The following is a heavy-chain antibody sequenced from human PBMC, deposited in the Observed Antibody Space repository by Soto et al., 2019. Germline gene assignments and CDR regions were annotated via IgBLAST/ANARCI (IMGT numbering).Heavy chain of an antibody. V-gene: IGHV5-51*01. J-gene: IGHJ6*02. Sequence: GESLKISCKGSGYSFTSYWIGWVRQMPGKGLEWMGIIYPGDSDTRYSPSFQGQVTISADKSISTAYLQWSSLKASDTAMYYCARRAARPFYYYYYGMDVWGQGTTVTV. CDR2: IYPGDSDT. D-gene: IGHD6-6*01. CDR1: GYSFTSYW. CDR3: ARRAARPFYYYYYGMDV.